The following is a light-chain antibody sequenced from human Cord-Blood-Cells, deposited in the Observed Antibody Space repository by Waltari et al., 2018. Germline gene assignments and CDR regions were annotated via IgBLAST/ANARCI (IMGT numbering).Light chain of an antibody. Sequence: QSALTQPASVSGFPGQSLTISCTGTSRDVGGYHYVPWSQKHPGKAPKLIIYDVSNRPSGVSNRFSGSKSGNTASLTISGLQAEDEADYYCSSYTSSSTLVFGGGTKLTVL. J-gene: IGLJ2*01. CDR1: SRDVGGYHY. CDR2: DVS. CDR3: SSYTSSSTLV. V-gene: IGLV2-14*01.